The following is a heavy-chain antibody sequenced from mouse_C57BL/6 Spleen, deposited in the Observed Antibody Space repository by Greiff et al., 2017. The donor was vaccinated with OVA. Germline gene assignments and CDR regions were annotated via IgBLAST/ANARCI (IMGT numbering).Heavy chain of an antibody. V-gene: IGHV1-69*01. CDR3: ARRRVYYGSKQDFDY. CDR2: IDPSDSYT. J-gene: IGHJ2*01. D-gene: IGHD1-1*01. Sequence: QVQLQQPGAELVMPGASVKLSCKASGYTFTSYWMHWVKQRPGQGLEWIGEIDPSDSYTNYNQKFKGKSTLTVDKSSSTAYMQLSSLTSEDSAVYYCARRRVYYGSKQDFDYWGQGTTLTVSS. CDR1: GYTFTSYW.